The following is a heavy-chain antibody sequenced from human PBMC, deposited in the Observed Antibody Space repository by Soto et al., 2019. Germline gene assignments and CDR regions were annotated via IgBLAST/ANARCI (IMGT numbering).Heavy chain of an antibody. CDR2: IQAGGSI. D-gene: IGHD3-16*01. V-gene: IGHV3-66*01. Sequence: GGSLTLSCAASGLTVRNNYMTRVRQAPGEGLEWVAVIQAGGSISYADSVSDRVRISRENAKNPVCLEMNSLRPEDTAGYFCARGEGAGSNALGHWGQGTLVTVSS. J-gene: IGHJ4*02. CDR1: GLTVRNNY. CDR3: ARGEGAGSNALGH.